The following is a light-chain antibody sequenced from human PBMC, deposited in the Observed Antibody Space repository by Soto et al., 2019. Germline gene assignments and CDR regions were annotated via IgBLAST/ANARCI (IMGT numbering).Light chain of an antibody. J-gene: IGLJ1*01. CDR2: DVN. CDR1: SSDVGGYIF. V-gene: IGLV2-8*01. Sequence: QSALTQPPSASGSPGQSVTISCTGTSSDVGGYIFVSWYQQHPGKAPKLMIYDVNKRPSGVPDRFSGSKSDNTASLTVSGLQAEDEAEYFCFSFTTTSTHVFGTGTKVTVL. CDR3: FSFTTTSTHV.